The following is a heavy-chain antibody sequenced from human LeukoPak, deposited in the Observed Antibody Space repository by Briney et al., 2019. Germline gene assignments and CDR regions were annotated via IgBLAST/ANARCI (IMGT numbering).Heavy chain of an antibody. J-gene: IGHJ3*02. Sequence: SGTLSLTCTVSGGSMSHYYWGWIRQPPGKGLEWIGYIYYSGSTNYNPSLKSRLTISVDTSKNQFSLGLTSMTAADTAVYYCARHEGITVNPFDIWGQGTMVTVSS. D-gene: IGHD3-10*01. CDR1: GGSMSHYY. CDR2: IYYSGST. CDR3: ARHEGITVNPFDI. V-gene: IGHV4-59*08.